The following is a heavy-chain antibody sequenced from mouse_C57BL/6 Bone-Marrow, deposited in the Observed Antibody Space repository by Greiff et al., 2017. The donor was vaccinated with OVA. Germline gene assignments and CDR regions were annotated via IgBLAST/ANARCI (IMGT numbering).Heavy chain of an antibody. D-gene: IGHD1-1*01. CDR1: GFNIKNTY. Sequence: EVQLQQSVAELVRPGASVKLSCTASGFNIKNTYMHWVKQRPEKGLEWIGRIDPANGNTKYATKIQGKGTITADTSSNTAYLQISSLTSEDTAIYYCASHCSSYPYWYFDVLGTGTTVTVSS. CDR2: IDPANGNT. CDR3: ASHCSSYPYWYFDV. J-gene: IGHJ1*03. V-gene: IGHV14-3*01.